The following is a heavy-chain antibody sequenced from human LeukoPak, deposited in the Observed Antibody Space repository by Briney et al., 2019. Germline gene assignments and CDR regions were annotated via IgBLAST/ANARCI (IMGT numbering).Heavy chain of an antibody. CDR1: GYTFTSYG. D-gene: IGHD6-19*01. V-gene: IGHV1-18*01. J-gene: IGHJ5*02. CDR2: ISAYNGNT. CDR3: AGQWLVGRGNWFDP. Sequence: ASVKVSCKASGYTFTSYGISWVRQAPGQGVEWVGWISAYNGNTNYAQKLQGRVTMTTDTSTSTAYMELRSLGSDDTAVYYCAGQWLVGRGNWFDPWGQGTLVTVSS.